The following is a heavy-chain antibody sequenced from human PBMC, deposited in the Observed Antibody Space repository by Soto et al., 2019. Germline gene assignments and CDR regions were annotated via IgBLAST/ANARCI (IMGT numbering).Heavy chain of an antibody. CDR3: ARRITIFGVVTPLFDY. V-gene: IGHV2-26*01. Sequence: HVTLKESGPVLVKPTETLTLTCTVSVFSLSNARMGVSWIRQPPGKALEWLAHIFSNDEKSYSTSMKSRLTISKATSKRQVVLTMTNMDPVDTATYYCARRITIFGVVTPLFDYWGKGTLVTVSS. CDR2: IFSNDEK. J-gene: IGHJ4*02. CDR1: VFSLSNARMG. D-gene: IGHD3-3*01.